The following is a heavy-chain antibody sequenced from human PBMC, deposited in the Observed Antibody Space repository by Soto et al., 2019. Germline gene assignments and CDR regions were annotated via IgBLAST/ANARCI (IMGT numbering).Heavy chain of an antibody. D-gene: IGHD3-10*01. J-gene: IGHJ4*02. Sequence: GASVKVSCKESGYTFTNYHMQWVRQAPGQGFEWMGIINPSGGSTTYAQKFRGRVTITADESTSTVYMELSSLRSEDTAVYYCARDPPPAYYGSGSYYNQTLVDYWGQGILVTVSS. CDR2: INPSGGST. V-gene: IGHV1-46*01. CDR1: GYTFTNYH. CDR3: ARDPPPAYYGSGSYYNQTLVDY.